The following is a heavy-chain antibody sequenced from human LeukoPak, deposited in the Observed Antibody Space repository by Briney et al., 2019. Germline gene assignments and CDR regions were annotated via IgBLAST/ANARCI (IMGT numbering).Heavy chain of an antibody. CDR1: GGTFSSYA. J-gene: IGHJ4*02. CDR2: IIPILGLA. CDR3: ARERSSSRPPFDY. D-gene: IGHD6-19*01. Sequence: SVKVSCKASGGTFSSYAFSWVRQAPGQGLEWMGRIIPILGLADYAQKFQGRVTITADKSTSTAYMEVSSLRSEDTAVYYCARERSSSRPPFDYWGQGTVVTVSS. V-gene: IGHV1-69*04.